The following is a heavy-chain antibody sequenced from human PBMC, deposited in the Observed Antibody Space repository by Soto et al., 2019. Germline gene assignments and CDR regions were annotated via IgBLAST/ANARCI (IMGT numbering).Heavy chain of an antibody. CDR2: ISYDGSNK. J-gene: IGHJ3*02. V-gene: IGHV3-30-3*01. D-gene: IGHD5-18*01. CDR1: GFTFSSYA. CDR3: ASTAMTGAFDI. Sequence: QVQLVESGGGVVQPGRSLRLSCAASGFTFSSYAMHWVRQAPGKGLEWVAVISYDGSNKYYADSVKGRFTISRDNSKNTLYLQMNSLRAEDTAVYYCASTAMTGAFDIRGQGTMVTVSS.